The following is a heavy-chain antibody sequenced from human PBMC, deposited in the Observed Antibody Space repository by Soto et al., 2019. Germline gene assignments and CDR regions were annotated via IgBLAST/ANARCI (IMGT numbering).Heavy chain of an antibody. Sequence: QVQLVQSGAEVKKPGSSVKVSCKASGGTFSSYTISWVRQAPGQGLEWMGRITPILGIANYAQKFQGRVTITADKSTSTAYMELSSLRSEDTAVYYCAREGRSSNWFDPWGQGTLVTVSS. CDR2: ITPILGIA. J-gene: IGHJ5*02. D-gene: IGHD1-26*01. V-gene: IGHV1-69*08. CDR1: GGTFSSYT. CDR3: AREGRSSNWFDP.